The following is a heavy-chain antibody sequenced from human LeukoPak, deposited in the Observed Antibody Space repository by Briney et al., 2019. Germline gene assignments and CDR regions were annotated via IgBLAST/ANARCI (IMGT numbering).Heavy chain of an antibody. CDR3: ARDRTISRYCSSTSCYEGAFDI. CDR1: GYTFTSYG. J-gene: IGHJ3*02. Sequence: GASVKVSCKASGYTFTSYGISWVRQAPGQGLEWMGWISAYNGNTNYAQKLQGRVTMTTDTSTSTVYMELSSLRSEDTAVYYCARDRTISRYCSSTSCYEGAFDIWGQGTMVTVSS. V-gene: IGHV1-18*01. CDR2: ISAYNGNT. D-gene: IGHD2-2*01.